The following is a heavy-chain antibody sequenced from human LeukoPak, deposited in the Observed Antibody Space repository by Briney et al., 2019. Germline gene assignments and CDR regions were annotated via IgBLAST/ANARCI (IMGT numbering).Heavy chain of an antibody. V-gene: IGHV1-46*01. J-gene: IGHJ4*02. CDR2: INPSGTGT. CDR3: ARGIVVVVAATPMSFDY. Sequence: GASVKVSCKASGYTITNNYMHWVRQAPGQGLEWMGVINPSGTGTSYAQKFQGRITMSRDTSTSTVYMELSSLRSEDTAVYYCARGIVVVVAATPMSFDYWGQGTLVTVSS. CDR1: GYTITNNY. D-gene: IGHD2-15*01.